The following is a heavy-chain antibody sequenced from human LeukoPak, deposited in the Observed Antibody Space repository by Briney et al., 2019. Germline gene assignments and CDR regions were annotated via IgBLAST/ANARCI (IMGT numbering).Heavy chain of an antibody. Sequence: GGSLRLSCAASGFIFSDYYMDWVRLAPGKGLEWVARIRNAANSHSTEYAASVKGRFTISRDDSKNSLYLQMNGLKTEDTAMYYCARAGRVVSGTWTFDYWGGGTVVTVSS. CDR3: ARAGRVVSGTWTFDY. V-gene: IGHV3-72*01. J-gene: IGHJ4*02. CDR1: GFIFSDYY. D-gene: IGHD2-8*02. CDR2: IRNAANSHST.